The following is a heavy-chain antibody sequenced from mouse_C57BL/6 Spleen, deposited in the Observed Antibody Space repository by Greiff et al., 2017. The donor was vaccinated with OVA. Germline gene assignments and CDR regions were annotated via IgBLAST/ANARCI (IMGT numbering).Heavy chain of an antibody. D-gene: IGHD1-1*02. CDR3: AMGWMDY. V-gene: IGHV1-19*01. Sequence: VQLQQPGPVLVKPGASVKLSCKASGYTFTDYYMTWVKQSPGPSLEWIVVLNPYNGGTIYNQKFKGKATLTVDKSSSTAYMELNSLTSEDAAVYCSAMGWMDYWGQGTSLTVSS. J-gene: IGHJ4*01. CDR1: GYTFTDYY. CDR2: LNPYNGGT.